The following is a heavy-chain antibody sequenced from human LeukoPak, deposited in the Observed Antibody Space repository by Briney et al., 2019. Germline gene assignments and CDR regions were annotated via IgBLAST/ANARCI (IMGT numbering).Heavy chain of an antibody. V-gene: IGHV4-59*08. CDR2: IFNSGRT. J-gene: IGHJ3*02. CDR1: GDSISSDY. CDR3: ARHVPRQDDAFDI. Sequence: NPSETLSLTCSVSGDSISSDYWSWIRQPPGKGLEWIGYIFNSGRTNYNPSLKSRVTMSVDTSKNQFSLKLSSVTAADTAVYYCARHVPRQDDAFDIWGQGTMVTVSS.